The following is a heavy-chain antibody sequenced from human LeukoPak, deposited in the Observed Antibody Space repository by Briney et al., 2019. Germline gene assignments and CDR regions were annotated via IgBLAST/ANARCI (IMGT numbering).Heavy chain of an antibody. CDR2: ISYDGSND. Sequence: GGSLRLSCAASGFTFSSYEMNCVRQAPGKGLEWVAVISYDGSNDYHADSVKGRFTISRDNSKNTLYLQMNSLRGEDTAVYYCARDWAAAGRGSYHYGMDVWGQGTTVIVSS. CDR3: ARDWAAAGRGSYHYGMDV. CDR1: GFTFSSYE. J-gene: IGHJ6*02. V-gene: IGHV3-30*03. D-gene: IGHD6-13*01.